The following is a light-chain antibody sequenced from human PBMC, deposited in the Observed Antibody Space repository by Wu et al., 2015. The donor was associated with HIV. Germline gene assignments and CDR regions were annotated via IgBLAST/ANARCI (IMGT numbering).Light chain of an antibody. V-gene: IGKV3-15*01. CDR1: QSSSN. CDR2: GAS. CDR3: QQRSNWPGDLT. Sequence: EIVMTQSPATLSVSPGERATLSCRASQSSSNLAWYQQKPGQAPRLLIYGASTRATGIPARFSGSGSGTEFTLTISSMQSEDFAVYYCQQRSNWPGDLTFGGGTEGGDQT. J-gene: IGKJ4*01.